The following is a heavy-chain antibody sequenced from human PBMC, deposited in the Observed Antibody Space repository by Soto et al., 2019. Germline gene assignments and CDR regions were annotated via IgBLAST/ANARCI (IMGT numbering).Heavy chain of an antibody. CDR1: GYTFTSYG. V-gene: IGHV1-18*04. Sequence: ASVRVSCKASGYTFTSYGISWVRQAPGQGLEWMGWISAYNGNTNYAQKLQGRVTMTTDTSTSTAYMELRSLRSDDTAVYYCAREEYYYDSSGYYHVYFDYWGQGTLVTVSP. CDR3: AREEYYYDSSGYYHVYFDY. J-gene: IGHJ4*02. D-gene: IGHD3-22*01. CDR2: ISAYNGNT.